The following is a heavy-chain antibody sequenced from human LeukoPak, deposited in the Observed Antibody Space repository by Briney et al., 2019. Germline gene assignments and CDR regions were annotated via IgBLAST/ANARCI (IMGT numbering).Heavy chain of an antibody. CDR3: ARDVACGGDCYSPGAFDI. CDR1: GGSFSGYY. Sequence: PSETLSLTCAVYGGSFSGYYWSWIRQHPGKGLEWIGYIYYSGSTYYNPSLKSRVTISVDTSKNQFSLKLSSVTAADTAVYYCARDVACGGDCYSPGAFDIWGQGTMVTVSS. D-gene: IGHD2-21*02. V-gene: IGHV4-31*11. J-gene: IGHJ3*02. CDR2: IYYSGST.